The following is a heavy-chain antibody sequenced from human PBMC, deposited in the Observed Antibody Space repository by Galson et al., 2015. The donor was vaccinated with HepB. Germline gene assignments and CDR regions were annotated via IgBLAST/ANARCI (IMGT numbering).Heavy chain of an antibody. Sequence: SVKVSCKASGYTFTSYGISWVRQAPGQGLEWTGWISAYNGNTNYAQKLQGRVTMTTDTSTSTAYMELRSLRSDDTAVYYCARGYCSSTSCYLGYYYYYMDVWGKGTTVTVSS. CDR3: ARGYCSSTSCYLGYYYYYMDV. CDR2: ISAYNGNT. J-gene: IGHJ6*03. CDR1: GYTFTSYG. D-gene: IGHD2-2*01. V-gene: IGHV1-18*01.